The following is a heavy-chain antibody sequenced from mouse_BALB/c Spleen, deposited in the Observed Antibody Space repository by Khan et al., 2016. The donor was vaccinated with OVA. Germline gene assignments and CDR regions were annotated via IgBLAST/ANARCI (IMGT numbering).Heavy chain of an antibody. V-gene: IGHV5-17*02. Sequence: EVELVESGGGLVQPGGSRKLSCAASGFTFSSFGMHWVRQAPEKGLEWVAYISSGSSTIYYADTVKGRFTISRDNPKNTLFLQMTSLRSEDTAMYYCARGYYGYPYYFDYGGQGATLTVSS. CDR1: GFTFSSFG. J-gene: IGHJ2*01. CDR3: ARGYYGYPYYFDY. D-gene: IGHD2-2*01. CDR2: ISSGSSTI.